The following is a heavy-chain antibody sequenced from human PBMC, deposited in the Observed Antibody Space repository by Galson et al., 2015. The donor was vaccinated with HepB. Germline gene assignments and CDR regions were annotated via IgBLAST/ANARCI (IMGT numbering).Heavy chain of an antibody. CDR2: IYYSGST. CDR3: ARLNGGDNNWFDP. Sequence: ETLSLTCTVSGGSISSSSYYWGWIRQPPGKGLAWIGSIYYSGSTYYNPSLKSRVPISVDTSKNQFSLKLSSMTAADTAVYYCARLNGGDNNWFDPWGQGTLVTVSS. J-gene: IGHJ5*02. D-gene: IGHD2-21*02. CDR1: GGSISSSSYY. V-gene: IGHV4-39*01.